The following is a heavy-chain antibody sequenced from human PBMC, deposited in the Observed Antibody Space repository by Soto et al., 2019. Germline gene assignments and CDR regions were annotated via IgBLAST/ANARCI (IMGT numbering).Heavy chain of an antibody. CDR2: INHSGST. V-gene: IGHV4-34*01. J-gene: IGHJ5*02. Sequence: SETLSLTCAVYGGSFSGYYWSWIRQPPGKGLEWIGEINHSGSTNYNPALKRRVTISVDTSKNQFSLKLSSVTAADTAVYYCARDIAAAGTTWFDAWGQGTLVTVSA. D-gene: IGHD6-13*01. CDR1: GGSFSGYY. CDR3: ARDIAAAGTTWFDA.